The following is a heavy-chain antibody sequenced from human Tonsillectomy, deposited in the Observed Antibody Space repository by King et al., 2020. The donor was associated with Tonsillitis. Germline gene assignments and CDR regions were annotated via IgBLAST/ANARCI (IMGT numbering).Heavy chain of an antibody. CDR1: GFTFSSYS. Sequence: ELQLVQSGGGLVKPGGSLRLSCAASGFTFSSYSMNWVRQAPGKGLEWVSSITISSTYIYYADSMKGRFTISRDNTKNSLYLQMNSRRAEDTALYYCAREPGDWLYGMDGWGQGTTGT. D-gene: IGHD2-21*01. V-gene: IGHV3-21*01. J-gene: IGHJ6*02. CDR2: ITISSTYI. CDR3: AREPGDWLYGMDG.